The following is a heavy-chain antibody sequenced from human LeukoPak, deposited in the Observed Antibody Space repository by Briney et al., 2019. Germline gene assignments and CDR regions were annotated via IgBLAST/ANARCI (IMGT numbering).Heavy chain of an antibody. CDR2: IYSGGST. CDR3: ARGYNSAWFYLDY. Sequence: SGGSLRLSCGASGFTVSSNHMNWGRQAPGKGLEWVSVIYSGGSTNYANSVKDRFTISRDNSKNTLYLQMNRLRAEDTAMYYCARGYNSAWFYLDYWGQGTLVTVS. D-gene: IGHD6-19*01. J-gene: IGHJ4*02. V-gene: IGHV3-66*01. CDR1: GFTVSSNH.